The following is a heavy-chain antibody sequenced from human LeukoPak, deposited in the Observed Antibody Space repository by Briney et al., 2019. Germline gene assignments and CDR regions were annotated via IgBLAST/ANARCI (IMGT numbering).Heavy chain of an antibody. D-gene: IGHD1-26*01. V-gene: IGHV4-39*07. J-gene: IGHJ4*02. Sequence: PSETLSLTCTVSGGSISSSSYYWGWIRQPPGKGLEWIGSIYYSGSTNYNPSLKSRVTISVDTSKNQFSLKLSSVTAADTAVYYCARDRGSYSLSLEYWGQGTLVTVSS. CDR3: ARDRGSYSLSLEY. CDR2: IYYSGST. CDR1: GGSISSSSYY.